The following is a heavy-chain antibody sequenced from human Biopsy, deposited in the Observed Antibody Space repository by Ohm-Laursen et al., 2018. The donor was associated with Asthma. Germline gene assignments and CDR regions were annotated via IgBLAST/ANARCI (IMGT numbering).Heavy chain of an antibody. J-gene: IGHJ5*02. CDR3: ASESYLCGFGHTLDL. V-gene: IGHV3-66*01. CDR2: IYSGGTS. D-gene: IGHD5-12*01. CDR1: GFAVSRDY. Sequence: SLRLSCAASGFAVSRDYMFWVRQAPGKGLEWVSVIYSGGTSHTADSVRGRFSISRDNSKSTVYLQMNSLRAGDTAVYYCASESYLCGFGHTLDLWGQGTQVTFS.